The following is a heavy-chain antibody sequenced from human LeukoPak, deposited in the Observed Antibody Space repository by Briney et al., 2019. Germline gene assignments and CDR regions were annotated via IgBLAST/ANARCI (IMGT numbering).Heavy chain of an antibody. Sequence: GGSLRLSCAASGFTFSSYWMSWVRQAPGKGLEWVANIKQDGSEKYYVDSVKGRFTISRDNAKNSLYLQMNSLRAEDTAVYYCARDPFDQPRYCSSTSCYHSKFLVVYWGQGTLVTVSS. CDR3: ARDPFDQPRYCSSTSCYHSKFLVVY. V-gene: IGHV3-7*01. D-gene: IGHD2-2*01. J-gene: IGHJ4*02. CDR2: IKQDGSEK. CDR1: GFTFSSYW.